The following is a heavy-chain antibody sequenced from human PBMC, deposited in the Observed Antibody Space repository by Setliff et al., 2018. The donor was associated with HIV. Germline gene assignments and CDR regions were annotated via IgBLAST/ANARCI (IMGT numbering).Heavy chain of an antibody. D-gene: IGHD1-26*01. CDR2: ISYDGSNK. V-gene: IGHV3-30*03. CDR1: GFTFSDYY. CDR3: ARGRGGMVADY. J-gene: IGHJ4*02. Sequence: GGSLRLSCTASGFTFSDYYMSWIRQAPGKGLEWVAVISYDGSNKYYADSVKGRFTISRDNSKNTLYLQMNSLRAEDTAVYYCARGRGGMVADYWGQGTLVTVSS.